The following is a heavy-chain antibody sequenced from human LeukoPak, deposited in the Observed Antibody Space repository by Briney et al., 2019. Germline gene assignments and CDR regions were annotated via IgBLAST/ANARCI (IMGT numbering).Heavy chain of an antibody. D-gene: IGHD3-22*01. CDR1: GFTFSSYS. J-gene: IGHJ4*02. CDR2: ISSSSTYI. V-gene: IGHV3-21*01. Sequence: PGGSLRLSCAASGFTFSSYSMSWVRQAPGKGLEWVSSISSSSTYIYYADSVKGRFTISRDNAKNSLYLQMNSLRAEDTAVYYCARDLYDSSGYYPPPLEDYWGQGTLVTVPS. CDR3: ARDLYDSSGYYPPPLEDY.